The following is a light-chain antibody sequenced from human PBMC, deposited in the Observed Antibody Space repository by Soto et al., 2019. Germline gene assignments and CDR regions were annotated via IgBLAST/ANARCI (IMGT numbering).Light chain of an antibody. CDR3: QQLNNYPFT. Sequence: IQLTQSPSSLSVSVGDRVTITCRASQVISSSVAWYQVKPGKAPKLLIYGTSTLQSGVPSRFSGSGSGTDFTLTISSLQPEDSATYYCQQLNNYPFTFGPGTKVDIK. V-gene: IGKV1-9*01. J-gene: IGKJ3*01. CDR2: GTS. CDR1: QVISSS.